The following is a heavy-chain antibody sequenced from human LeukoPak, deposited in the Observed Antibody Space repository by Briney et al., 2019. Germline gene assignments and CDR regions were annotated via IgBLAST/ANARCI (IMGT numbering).Heavy chain of an antibody. V-gene: IGHV3-7*01. CDR1: GFVFRNYF. Sequence: SGGSLRPSCAASGFVFRNYFMSWVRQAPGKGLEWVASIKNDGSEKYYVDSVRGRYTISRDNTKNSLYLQMGSLRAEDTAVYYCATDRGWRTSGYYLYYFEYWGQGTLVTFSS. J-gene: IGHJ4*02. CDR3: ATDRGWRTSGYYLYYFEY. D-gene: IGHD3-3*01. CDR2: IKNDGSEK.